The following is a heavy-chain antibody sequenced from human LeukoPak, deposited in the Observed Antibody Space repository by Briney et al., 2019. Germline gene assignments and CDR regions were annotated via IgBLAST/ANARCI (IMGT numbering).Heavy chain of an antibody. V-gene: IGHV3-7*03. CDR2: IKQDGSEK. Sequence: AGSLRLSCAASGFTFSSYWMSWVRQAPGKGLEGVANIKQDGSEKYYVDSVKGRFTISRDNAKNSLYLQMNSLRAEDTAVYYCARTPIAAAGKGIWYFDYWGQGTLVTVSS. CDR1: GFTFSSYW. CDR3: ARTPIAAAGKGIWYFDY. D-gene: IGHD6-13*01. J-gene: IGHJ4*02.